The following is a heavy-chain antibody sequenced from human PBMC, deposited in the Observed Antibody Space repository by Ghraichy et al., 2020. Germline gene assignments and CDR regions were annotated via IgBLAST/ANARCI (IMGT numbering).Heavy chain of an antibody. D-gene: IGHD3-3*01. Sequence: SETLSLTCAVYGGSFSGYYWSWIRQPPGKGLEWIGEINHSGSTNYNPSLKSRVTISVDTSKNQFSLKLSSVTAADTAVYYCARLQLGYDFWSGYLDYWGQGTLVTVSS. CDR1: GGSFSGYY. J-gene: IGHJ4*02. V-gene: IGHV4-34*01. CDR2: INHSGST. CDR3: ARLQLGYDFWSGYLDY.